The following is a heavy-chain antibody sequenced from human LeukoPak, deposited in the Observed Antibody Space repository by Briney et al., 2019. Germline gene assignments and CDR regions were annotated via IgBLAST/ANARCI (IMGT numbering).Heavy chain of an antibody. V-gene: IGHV4-59*01. CDR1: GGSISSYY. Sequence: SETLSLTCIVSGGSISSYYWSWIRQPPGKGLEWIGYIYYSGSTNYNPSLKSRVTISVDTSKNQFSLKLSSVTAADTAVYYCARGGGYYDSSGYYPLWGQGTMVTVSS. J-gene: IGHJ3*01. CDR3: ARGGGYYDSSGYYPL. CDR2: IYYSGST. D-gene: IGHD3-22*01.